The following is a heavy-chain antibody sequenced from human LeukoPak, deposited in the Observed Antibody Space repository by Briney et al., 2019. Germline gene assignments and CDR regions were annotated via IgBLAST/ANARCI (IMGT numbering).Heavy chain of an antibody. V-gene: IGHV1-69-2*01. J-gene: IGHJ5*02. CDR3: AKGNGDYGHWFDP. CDR1: GYSFSDYY. D-gene: IGHD4-17*01. CDR2: VDPEDGVT. Sequence: ASVTVSCKVSGYSFSDYYIHWVQQAPGKGREWVGLVDPEDGVTIYAEKFQGRVTMIADTSTDTAYMELSSLKSEAAAVYYCAKGNGDYGHWFDPWGQGTPVTVS.